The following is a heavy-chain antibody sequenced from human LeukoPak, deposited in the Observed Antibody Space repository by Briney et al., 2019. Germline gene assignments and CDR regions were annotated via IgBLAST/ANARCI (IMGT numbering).Heavy chain of an antibody. Sequence: ASVKVSCKASGYTFSTYYMHWVRQAPGQGLEWMGVIDPSGGSTNYARKFQGRVTMTSDTSTSTVYMELSSLRSEDTAVYYCAKCGNSGCHLIDYWGQGTLVTVSS. CDR1: GYTFSTYY. J-gene: IGHJ4*02. CDR3: AKCGNSGCHLIDY. V-gene: IGHV1-46*01. D-gene: IGHD5-12*01. CDR2: IDPSGGST.